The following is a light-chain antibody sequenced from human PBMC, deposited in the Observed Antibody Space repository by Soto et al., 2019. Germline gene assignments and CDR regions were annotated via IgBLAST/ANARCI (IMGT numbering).Light chain of an antibody. CDR3: SSYTSSSTLV. CDR1: SSDVGGYNY. V-gene: IGLV2-14*01. Sequence: QSVLTQPASVSGSPGQSITISCTGTSSDVGGYNYVSWYQQHPGKAPKLMIYDVSNRPSGVSNRFSGSKSGNTASLTISGLQAEDEADYYCSSYTSSSTLVFGGGPQLTVL. J-gene: IGLJ2*01. CDR2: DVS.